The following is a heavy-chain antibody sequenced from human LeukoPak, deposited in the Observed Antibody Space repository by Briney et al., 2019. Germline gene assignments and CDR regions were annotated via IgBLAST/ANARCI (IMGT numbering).Heavy chain of an antibody. Sequence: SETLSLTCTVSADSFSKDYYYWSWLRQPPGKGLEWLGYIYHSGTSYYNPSLQSRVTISVDTSKNQFSLKVSSVTAADTAVYYCARTHYGSGTYYYYYGMDVWGQGTTVTVSS. CDR3: ARTHYGSGTYYYYYGMDV. CDR2: IYHSGTS. D-gene: IGHD3-10*01. V-gene: IGHV4-30-2*02. J-gene: IGHJ6*02. CDR1: ADSFSKDYYY.